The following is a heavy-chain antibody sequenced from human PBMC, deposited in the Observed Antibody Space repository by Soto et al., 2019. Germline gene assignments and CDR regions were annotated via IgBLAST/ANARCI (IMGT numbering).Heavy chain of an antibody. CDR3: AHRLGCSGSFDY. D-gene: IGHD6-25*01. CDR1: GFSLTTSGVG. Sequence: QITLKESGPTLVKPTQTLTLTCTFSGFSLTTSGVGVGWIRQPPGKAPEWLALINWNDDKRYSPSLRSRLTTTKGTSKNQVVLTMTDMDAVDTVTYYCAHRLGCSGSFDYWGQGSLVTVSS. CDR2: INWNDDK. V-gene: IGHV2-5*01. J-gene: IGHJ4*02.